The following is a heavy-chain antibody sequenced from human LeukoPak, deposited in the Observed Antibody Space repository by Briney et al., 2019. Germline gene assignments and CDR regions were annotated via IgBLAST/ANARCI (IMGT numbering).Heavy chain of an antibody. CDR1: GFAFSSYS. D-gene: IGHD2/OR15-2a*01. V-gene: IGHV3-48*04. Sequence: GGSLRLSCAASGFAFSSYSMTWVRQAPGKGLEWVSYISRSSSTIYYADSVKGRFTISRDNAKNSVFLQRNSLRAEDTAVYYCARVYGLGAFDIWGQGTMVTVSS. CDR3: ARVYGLGAFDI. CDR2: ISRSSSTI. J-gene: IGHJ3*02.